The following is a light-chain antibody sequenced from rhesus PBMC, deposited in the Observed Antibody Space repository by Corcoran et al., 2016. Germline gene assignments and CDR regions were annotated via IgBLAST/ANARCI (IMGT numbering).Light chain of an antibody. CDR1: QGISTY. Sequence: DIQMTQSPSSLSASVGDRVTITCRASQGISTYLNWYQQKPGKAPKRLIYAASSLESGVSSRVSGSVSGTYFTRTISSLLPEDFATYYCLQYNSNPPTFGGGTKVEIK. CDR2: AAS. CDR3: LQYNSNPPT. V-gene: IGKV1-43*01. J-gene: IGKJ4*01.